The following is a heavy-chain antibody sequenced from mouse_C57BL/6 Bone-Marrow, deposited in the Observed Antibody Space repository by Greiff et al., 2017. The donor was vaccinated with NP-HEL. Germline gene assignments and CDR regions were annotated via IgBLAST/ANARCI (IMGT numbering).Heavy chain of an antibody. Sequence: QVQLQQSGAELVRPGSSVKLSCKASGYTFTSYWMDWVKQRPGQGLEWIGNIYPSDSETHYNQKFKDKATLTVDKSSSTAYMQLSSLTSEDSAVYYCARSYYSNYVGGLCDYWGQGTTLTVSS. J-gene: IGHJ2*01. CDR3: ARSYYSNYVGGLCDY. CDR2: IYPSDSET. CDR1: GYTFTSYW. V-gene: IGHV1-61*01. D-gene: IGHD2-5*01.